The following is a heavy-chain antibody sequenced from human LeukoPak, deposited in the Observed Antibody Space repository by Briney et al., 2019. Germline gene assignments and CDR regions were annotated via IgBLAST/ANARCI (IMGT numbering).Heavy chain of an antibody. V-gene: IGHV4-61*01. D-gene: IGHD6-25*01. CDR3: ARERGYHKLYYFDY. CDR1: GGSVSSGSYY. J-gene: IGHJ4*02. CDR2: IYYSGST. Sequence: SETLSLTCTVSGGSVSSGSYYWRWIRQPPGKGLEWIGYIYYSGSTNYSPSLKSRVTISVDTSKNQFSLKLSSVTAADTAVYYCARERGYHKLYYFDYWGQGTLVTVSS.